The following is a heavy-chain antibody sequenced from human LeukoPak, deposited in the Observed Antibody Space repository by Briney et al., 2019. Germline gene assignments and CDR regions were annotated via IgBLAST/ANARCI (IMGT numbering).Heavy chain of an antibody. CDR3: ARGRVYCSGGSCYNWFDP. CDR1: GHTFTSYD. J-gene: IGHJ5*02. CDR2: MNPNSGNT. D-gene: IGHD2-15*01. V-gene: IGHV1-8*01. Sequence: ASVKVSCKASGHTFTSYDINWARQASGQGLEWMGWMNPNSGNTGYAQKFQGRVTMTRNTSISTAYMELSSLRSEDTAVYYCARGRVYCSGGSCYNWFDPWGQGTLVTVSS.